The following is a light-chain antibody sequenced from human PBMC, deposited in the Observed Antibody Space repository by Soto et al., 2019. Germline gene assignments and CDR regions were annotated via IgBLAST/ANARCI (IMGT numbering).Light chain of an antibody. Sequence: DIVMTQSPDSLAVSLGERATINCKSSQSVLSSSNNKNYFAWYQLKPGQPPKVLIYWASTRGSGVPDRFSGSGSGAEFTRTSSSLQVEGVAVYSCQQYYSTPYTFGQGTNLEIK. J-gene: IGKJ2*01. CDR1: QSVLSSSNNKNY. CDR2: WAS. CDR3: QQYYSTPYT. V-gene: IGKV4-1*01.